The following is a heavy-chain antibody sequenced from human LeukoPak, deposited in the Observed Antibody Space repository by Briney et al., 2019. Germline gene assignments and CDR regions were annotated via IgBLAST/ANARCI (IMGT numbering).Heavy chain of an antibody. CDR3: ALSKGIGYYDSSGSDI. V-gene: IGHV3-23*01. CDR1: GFTFSSYA. CDR2: ISGSGGST. D-gene: IGHD3-22*01. Sequence: PGGSLRLSCAASGFTFSSYAMSWVRQAPGKGLEWVSAISGSGGSTYYADSVKGRFTISRDNSKNTLYLQMNSLRAEDTAVYYCALSKGIGYYDSSGSDIWGQGTMVTVSS. J-gene: IGHJ3*02.